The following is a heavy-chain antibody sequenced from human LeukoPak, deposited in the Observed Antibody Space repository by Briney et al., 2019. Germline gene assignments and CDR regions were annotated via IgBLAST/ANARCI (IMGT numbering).Heavy chain of an antibody. CDR2: INHSGTT. J-gene: IGHJ3*02. D-gene: IGHD3-16*01. CDR3: DRGRFWGFDI. CDR1: GGSFTAYY. Sequence: SETLSLTCAVSGGSFTAYYWSWIRQSPEKGLEWIGEINHSGTTNYNPSFKSRVTISVHASKREFSLKVTPVTAADTAVYYCDRGRFWGFDILGQGTTVSVSS. V-gene: IGHV4-34*01.